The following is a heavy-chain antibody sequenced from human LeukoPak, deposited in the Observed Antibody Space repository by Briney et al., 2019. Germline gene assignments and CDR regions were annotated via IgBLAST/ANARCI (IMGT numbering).Heavy chain of an antibody. J-gene: IGHJ3*02. CDR3: ATEWIQPGTSPMPDAFDI. D-gene: IGHD5-18*01. Sequence: SVKVSCKASGGTFSSYAISWVRQAPGQGLEWTGGIIPIFGTANYAQKFQGRVTITTDESTSTAYMELSSLRSEDTAVYYCATEWIQPGTSPMPDAFDIWGQGTMVTVSS. CDR1: GGTFSSYA. CDR2: IIPIFGTA. V-gene: IGHV1-69*05.